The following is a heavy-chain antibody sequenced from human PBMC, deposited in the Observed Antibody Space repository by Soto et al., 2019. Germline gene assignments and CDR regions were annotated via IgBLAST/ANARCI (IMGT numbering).Heavy chain of an antibody. J-gene: IGHJ3*02. Sequence: PGESLKISCKGSGYSFTSYWIGWVRQMSGKGLEWMGIIYPGDSDTRYSPSFQGQVTISADKSISTAYLQWSSLKASDTVMYYCARHPQITMVRGVIPSGASDIWGQGTMVTVSS. V-gene: IGHV5-51*01. CDR3: ARHPQITMVRGVIPSGASDI. CDR1: GYSFTSYW. D-gene: IGHD3-10*01. CDR2: IYPGDSDT.